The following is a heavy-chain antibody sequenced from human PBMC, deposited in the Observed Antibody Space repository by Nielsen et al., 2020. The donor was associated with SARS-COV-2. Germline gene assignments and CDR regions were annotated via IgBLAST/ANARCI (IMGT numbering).Heavy chain of an antibody. Sequence: SLKISCAASGFTFSSYGMHWVRQAPGKGLEWVAVIWYDGSNKYYADSVKGRFTISRDNSKNTLYLQMNGLRAEDTAVYYCKTAMAVGSAFDIWGQGTMVTVSS. V-gene: IGHV3-33*01. CDR2: IWYDGSNK. CDR1: GFTFSSYG. CDR3: KTAMAVGSAFDI. D-gene: IGHD5-18*01. J-gene: IGHJ3*02.